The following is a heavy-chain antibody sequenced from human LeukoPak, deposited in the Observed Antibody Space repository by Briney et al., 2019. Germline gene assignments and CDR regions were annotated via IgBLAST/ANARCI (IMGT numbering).Heavy chain of an antibody. CDR1: GFTFSSYE. J-gene: IGHJ4*02. D-gene: IGHD2-21*01. V-gene: IGHV3-23*01. CDR2: ISGSGGST. Sequence: GGSLRLSCAASGFTFSSYEMNWVRQAPGKGLEWVSAISGSGGSTYYADSVKGRFTISRDDSKDTLYLQMNGLRAEDTAIYYCAKVPFTFCGGDCWYYFDSWGQGTLVTVSS. CDR3: AKVPFTFCGGDCWYYFDS.